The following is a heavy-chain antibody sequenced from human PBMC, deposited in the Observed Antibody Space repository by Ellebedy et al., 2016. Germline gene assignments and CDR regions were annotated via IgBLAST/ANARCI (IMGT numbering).Heavy chain of an antibody. J-gene: IGHJ6*02. D-gene: IGHD3-10*01. V-gene: IGHV3-11*06. CDR3: ARSMYKYGLVHGVDV. CDR1: GFTFSEHY. CDR2: ISSAGSYT. Sequence: GESLKISCAASGFTFSEHYMSWIRQAPGKGLEWVSYISSAGSYTDYPDSVRGRFTISRDNAKRSLYLQMDSLTSDDTAVYYCARSMYKYGLVHGVDVWGQGTTVSVSS.